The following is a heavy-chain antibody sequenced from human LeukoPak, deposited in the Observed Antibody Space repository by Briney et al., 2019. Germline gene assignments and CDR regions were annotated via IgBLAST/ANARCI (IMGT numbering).Heavy chain of an antibody. CDR2: ISGSSSSI. D-gene: IGHD6-13*01. J-gene: IGHJ4*02. Sequence: PGGSLRLSCTASGFSFSSYSMNWVRQAPGEGLEWVSYISGSSSSIYYADSVKGRFTISRDNAKNSLYLQMNSLRAEDTAVYYCAKSLFGSRSSSGEFDYWGQGTLVTVSS. CDR3: AKSLFGSRSSSGEFDY. CDR1: GFSFSSYS. V-gene: IGHV3-48*01.